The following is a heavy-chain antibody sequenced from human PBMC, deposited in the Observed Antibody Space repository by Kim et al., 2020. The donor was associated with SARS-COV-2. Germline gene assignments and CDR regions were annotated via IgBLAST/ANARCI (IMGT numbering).Heavy chain of an antibody. Sequence: SVKVSCKASGCTFSSYAISWVRQAPGQGLEWMGGIIPIFGTANYAQKFQGRVTITADESTSTAYMELSSLRSEDTAVYYCARGYCSGGSCSLGYYYGMDVWGPGTTVTVSS. CDR2: IIPIFGTA. CDR3: ARGYCSGGSCSLGYYYGMDV. V-gene: IGHV1-69*13. J-gene: IGHJ6*02. D-gene: IGHD2-15*01. CDR1: GCTFSSYA.